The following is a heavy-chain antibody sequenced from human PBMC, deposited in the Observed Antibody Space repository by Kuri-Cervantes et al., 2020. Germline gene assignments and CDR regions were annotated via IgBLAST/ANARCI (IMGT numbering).Heavy chain of an antibody. Sequence: LSLTCAASGFTFSSYAMHWVRQAPGKGLEWVAVISYDGSNKYYADSVKGRFTISRDNSKNTLYLQMNSLRAEDTAVYYCARAEYSSGWYVYFDYWGQGTLVTVSS. V-gene: IGHV3-30-3*01. CDR1: GFTFSSYA. J-gene: IGHJ4*02. CDR3: ARAEYSSGWYVYFDY. CDR2: ISYDGSNK. D-gene: IGHD6-19*01.